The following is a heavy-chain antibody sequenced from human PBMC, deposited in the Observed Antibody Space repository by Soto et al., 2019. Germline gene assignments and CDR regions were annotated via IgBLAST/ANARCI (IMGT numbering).Heavy chain of an antibody. CDR1: GFTASDAW. CDR3: TASRVQGAFDI. CDR2: IISKTDGGTT. J-gene: IGHJ3*02. V-gene: IGHV3-15*01. Sequence: PGGSLRLSCVVSGFTASDAWMSWVRQAPGKGLEWVARIISKTDGGTTDYTAPVKGRFITSRDESENTLYLEMNSLKTEDTAVYFCTASRVQGAFDIWGQGTLVTDSS.